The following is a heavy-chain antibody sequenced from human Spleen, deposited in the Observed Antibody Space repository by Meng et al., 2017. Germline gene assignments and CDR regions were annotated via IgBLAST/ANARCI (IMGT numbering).Heavy chain of an antibody. CDR3: ARGGKQQLVLKYWYFDL. V-gene: IGHV4-34*01. D-gene: IGHD6-13*01. J-gene: IGHJ2*01. Sequence: SETLSPTCAVYGWFFSGYYWSWIRQPPGKGLEWIGEINHSGSTNYKPSLESRVTISVDTSKNQFSLKLSTMTAADEAVYYYARGGKQQLVLKYWYFDLWGRGTLVTVSA. CDR2: INHSGST. CDR1: GWFFSGYY.